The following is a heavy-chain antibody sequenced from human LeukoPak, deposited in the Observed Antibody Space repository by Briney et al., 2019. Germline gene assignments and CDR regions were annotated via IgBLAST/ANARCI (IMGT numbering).Heavy chain of an antibody. CDR2: IIPIFGTA. V-gene: IGHV1-69*05. CDR1: GGTFSSYA. CDR3: ARVLQLWLPPQYYFDY. Sequence: EASVKVSCKASGGTFSSYAISWVRQAPGQGLEWMGGIIPIFGTANYAQKFQGRVTMTTDTSTSTAYMELRSLRSDDTAVYYCARVLQLWLPPQYYFDYWGQGTLVTVSS. J-gene: IGHJ4*02. D-gene: IGHD5-18*01.